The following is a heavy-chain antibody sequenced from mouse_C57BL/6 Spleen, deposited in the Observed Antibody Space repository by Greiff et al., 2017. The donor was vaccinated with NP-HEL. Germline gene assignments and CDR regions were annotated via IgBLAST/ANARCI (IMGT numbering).Heavy chain of an antibody. CDR3: ARVYYGNSWDYFDY. D-gene: IGHD2-1*01. Sequence: VQLQQSGAELARPGASVKLSCKASGYTFTSYGISWVKQRTGQGLEWIGEIYPRSGNTYYNEKFKGKATLTADKSSSTAYMELRSLTSEDSAVYFCARVYYGNSWDYFDYWGQGTTLTVSS. CDR1: GYTFTSYG. V-gene: IGHV1-81*01. CDR2: IYPRSGNT. J-gene: IGHJ2*01.